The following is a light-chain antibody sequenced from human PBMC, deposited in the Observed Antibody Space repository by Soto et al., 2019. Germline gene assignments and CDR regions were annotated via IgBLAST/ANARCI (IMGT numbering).Light chain of an antibody. CDR3: QQYHNSPRT. Sequence: EIVLTQSPGTLSLSPGQRATLSCRASQTITTGYLAWYQHKPGQAPRLLIYASSSRATGIPDRFSGSGSRTDFTLTISSLDPEDFAVYYCQQYHNSPRTFGQGTRLDIK. CDR2: ASS. J-gene: IGKJ2*01. CDR1: QTITTGY. V-gene: IGKV3-20*01.